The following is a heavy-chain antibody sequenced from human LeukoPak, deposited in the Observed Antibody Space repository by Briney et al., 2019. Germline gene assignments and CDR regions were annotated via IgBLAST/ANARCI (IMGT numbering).Heavy chain of an antibody. Sequence: GGSLRLSCAASGFTFRSYSMNWVREAPGEGLEWVSSIRSSRSYILYADSVKGRFTISRDKAKISLYLKMNSLRAEDTAEYYCAREWTSTVVFDYWGQGTLVTVSS. V-gene: IGHV3-21*01. J-gene: IGHJ4*02. CDR2: IRSSRSYI. CDR3: AREWTSTVVFDY. D-gene: IGHD4-23*01. CDR1: GFTFRSYS.